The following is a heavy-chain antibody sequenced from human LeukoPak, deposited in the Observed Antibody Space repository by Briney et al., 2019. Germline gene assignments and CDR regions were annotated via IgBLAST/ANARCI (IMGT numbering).Heavy chain of an antibody. Sequence: PGGSLRLSCVASGFTIDSFYMSWVRQAPGKGLEWEANIDEAGKDRYYADSVKGRFTISRDNTKNSVFLDMTSLRVEDTATYFRARASPGVVFNYFDYWGQGALVPVSS. D-gene: IGHD2-15*01. CDR3: ARASPGVVFNYFDY. CDR1: GFTIDSFY. J-gene: IGHJ4*01. CDR2: IDEAGKDR. V-gene: IGHV3-7*01.